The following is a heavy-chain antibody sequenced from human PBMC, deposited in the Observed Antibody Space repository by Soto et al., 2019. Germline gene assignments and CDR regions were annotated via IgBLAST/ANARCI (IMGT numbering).Heavy chain of an antibody. Sequence: ASVKVSCKASGGTFSSYAISWVRQAPGQGLEWMGGIVPIFGTANYAQKFQGRVTITADKSTSTAYMELSSLRSEDTAVYYCARRRRGRDGYNYYFDYWGQGTLVTVSS. D-gene: IGHD5-12*01. CDR3: ARRRRGRDGYNYYFDY. CDR2: IVPIFGTA. J-gene: IGHJ4*02. CDR1: GGTFSSYA. V-gene: IGHV1-69*06.